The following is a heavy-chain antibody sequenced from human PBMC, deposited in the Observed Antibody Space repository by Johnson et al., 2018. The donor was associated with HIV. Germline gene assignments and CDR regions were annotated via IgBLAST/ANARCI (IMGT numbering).Heavy chain of an antibody. CDR1: GFTFSSYG. Sequence: QVQLVESGGGVVQPGRSLRLSCAASGFTFSSYGMHWVRQAPGKGLEWVAVIRYDGSNRYYADSVKGRFTISRDNSKNTLYLQMNSLRAEDTAVYYCVFFYASFDIWGQGTMVTVSS. J-gene: IGHJ3*02. CDR3: VFFYASFDI. V-gene: IGHV3-33*08. CDR2: IRYDGSNR. D-gene: IGHD2/OR15-2a*01.